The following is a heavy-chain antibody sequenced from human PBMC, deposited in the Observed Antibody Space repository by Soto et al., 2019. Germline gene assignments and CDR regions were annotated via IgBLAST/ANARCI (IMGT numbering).Heavy chain of an antibody. CDR3: ARERVCDY. CDR1: GFTFSSQW. CDR2: IKADGSEK. J-gene: IGHJ4*02. V-gene: IGHV3-7*05. Sequence: EVQLVESGGGLVQPGGSLRLSCVGSGFTFSSQWMSWVRQAPGKGLEWVANIKADGSEKYYVDSVKGRFTISRDNAKNSLYLQLNSLRAEDTAVYFCARERVCDYWGQGTLVTVSS.